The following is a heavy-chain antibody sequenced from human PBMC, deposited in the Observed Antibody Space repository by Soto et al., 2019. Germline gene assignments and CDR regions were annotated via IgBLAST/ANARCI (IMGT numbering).Heavy chain of an antibody. CDR3: ATIGRGSHSEY. CDR2: ISGNGGGT. J-gene: IGHJ4*02. V-gene: IGHV3-23*01. CDR1: GFTFSSYA. D-gene: IGHD3-16*01. Sequence: EVQLLESGGGLVQPGASLRLSCATSGFTFSSYAMDWVRQAPGQGLQWVSSISGNGGGTYYADSVKGRFTIARDNFNTLYLQMNSLRDEDTAVYYCATIGRGSHSEYWGQGTLVTVSS.